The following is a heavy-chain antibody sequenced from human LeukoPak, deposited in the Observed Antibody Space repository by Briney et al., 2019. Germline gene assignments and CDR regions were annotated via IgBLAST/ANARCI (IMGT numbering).Heavy chain of an antibody. V-gene: IGHV4-34*01. D-gene: IGHD2-2*01. Sequence: GSLRLSCVASGFPFSSYWMTWIRQPPGKGLEWIGEINHSGSTNYNPSLKSRVTISVDMSKNQFSLKLSSVTAADTAVYYCARGPDIVVVPAAYPGGDYYYGMDVWGQGTTVTVSS. CDR2: INHSGST. CDR1: GFPFSSYW. J-gene: IGHJ6*02. CDR3: ARGPDIVVVPAAYPGGDYYYGMDV.